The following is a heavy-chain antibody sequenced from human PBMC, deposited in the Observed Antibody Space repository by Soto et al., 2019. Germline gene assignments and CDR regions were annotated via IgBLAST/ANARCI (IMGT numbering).Heavy chain of an antibody. Sequence: QVQLVESGGGVVQPGRSLRLSCAASGFTFSSYGMHWVRQAPGKGLEWVAVIWYDGSNKYYADSVKGRFTISRDNSKNTVYLQMNRLRAEDTAVYYCAIGTGGPTAIRYGMGVWGQGATVTVSS. CDR1: GFTFSSYG. J-gene: IGHJ6*02. CDR3: AIGTGGPTAIRYGMGV. CDR2: IWYDGSNK. V-gene: IGHV3-33*01. D-gene: IGHD2-21*02.